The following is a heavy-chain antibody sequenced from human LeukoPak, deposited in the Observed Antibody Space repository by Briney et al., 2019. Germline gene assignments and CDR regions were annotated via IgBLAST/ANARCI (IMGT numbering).Heavy chain of an antibody. V-gene: IGHV4-4*07. CDR3: ARVALAAAGAFDI. D-gene: IGHD6-13*01. CDR2: IYTSGST. Sequence: PSETLSLTCTDSGGSISSYYWSWIRQPAGKGLEWIGRIYTSGSTNYNPALKTRFTMSVDTSKNQFSLKLSSVTAADTAVYYCARVALAAAGAFDIWGQGTMVTVSS. CDR1: GGSISSYY. J-gene: IGHJ3*02.